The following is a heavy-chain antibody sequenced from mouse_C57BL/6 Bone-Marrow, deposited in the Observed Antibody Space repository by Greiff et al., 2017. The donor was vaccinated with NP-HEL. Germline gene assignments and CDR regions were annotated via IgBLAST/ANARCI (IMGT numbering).Heavy chain of an antibody. V-gene: IGHV1-19*01. D-gene: IGHD1-1*02. Sequence: EVQLQESGPVLVKPGASVKMSCKASGYTFTDYYMNWVKQSHGKSLEWIGVINPYNGGTSYNQKFKGKATLTVDKSSSTAYMELNSLTSEDSAVYYCARLGPAGSWVDYWGQGTTLTVSS. CDR1: GYTFTDYY. CDR2: INPYNGGT. CDR3: ARLGPAGSWVDY. J-gene: IGHJ2*01.